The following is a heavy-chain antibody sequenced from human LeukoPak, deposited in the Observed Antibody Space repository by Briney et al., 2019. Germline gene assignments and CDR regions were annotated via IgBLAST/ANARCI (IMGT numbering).Heavy chain of an antibody. CDR2: IYPGGTT. V-gene: IGHV4-4*07. CDR3: ARVKGYSIY. Sequence: SETLSLTCTVSGGSISRFYWSWVRQPAGKGLEWIGRIYPGGTTDYSPSLKSRLTLSVDTSKNQFSLKLSSVTAADTAVYYCARVKGYSIYWGQGTLVTVSS. J-gene: IGHJ4*02. D-gene: IGHD6-13*01. CDR1: GGSISRFY.